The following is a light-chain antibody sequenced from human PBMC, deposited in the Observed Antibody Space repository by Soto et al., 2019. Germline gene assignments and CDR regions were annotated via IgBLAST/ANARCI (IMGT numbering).Light chain of an antibody. J-gene: IGLJ2*01. V-gene: IGLV2-14*01. CDR2: DVS. Sequence: QSALTQPASVSGSPGQSITISCTGTSSDVGVYDFVSWYQQHPAKAPKLLIYDVSYRPSGVSDRFSGSKSGNTASLTISGLQAEDEADYYCCSYTGSSTVLFGGGTKLTVL. CDR1: SSDVGVYDF. CDR3: CSYTGSSTVL.